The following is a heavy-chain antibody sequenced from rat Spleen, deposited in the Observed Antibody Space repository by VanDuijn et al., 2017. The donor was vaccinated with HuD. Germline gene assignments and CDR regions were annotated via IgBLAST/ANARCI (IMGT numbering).Heavy chain of an antibody. V-gene: IGHV5S13*01. CDR3: TRGYVMDA. CDR1: GFTFSTYG. J-gene: IGHJ4*01. Sequence: EVQLVESGGGLVQPGRSMKLSCAASGFTFSTYGMAWVRQAPKKGLEWVATISTGGTNTYYRGSVKGRFTISRDNAKNTQYLQMDSLRSEDTATYYCTRGYVMDAWGQGTLVTVSS. CDR2: ISTGGTNT.